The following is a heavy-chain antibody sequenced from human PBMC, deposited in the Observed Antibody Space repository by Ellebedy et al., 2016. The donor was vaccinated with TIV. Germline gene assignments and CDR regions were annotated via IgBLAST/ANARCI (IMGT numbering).Heavy chain of an antibody. CDR2: LFSYETDT. V-gene: IGHV3-74*01. CDR1: GFTIGNYW. CDR3: GRVVATAVDY. Sequence: GESLKISCAASGFTIGNYWMHWVRQAPGRGLEWVSRLFSYETDTNYAESVKGRFRFSRDNAKNMLYLQINNLRPEDTAVYYCGRVVATAVDYWGQGTLVTVSS. D-gene: IGHD5-12*01. J-gene: IGHJ4*02.